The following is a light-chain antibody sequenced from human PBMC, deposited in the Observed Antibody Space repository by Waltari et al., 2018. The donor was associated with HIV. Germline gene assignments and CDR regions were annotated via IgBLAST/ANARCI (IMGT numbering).Light chain of an antibody. V-gene: IGLV4-69*01. CDR3: QTWGTGAMV. Sequence: HLVLTQSPSASASLGASVKLTCTLTSGHSSYAIAWLQQQPEKGPRYLMNLNSDGSHYKGDGIPERFSGSSSGAERYLTISSLQSEDEADYYCQTWGTGAMVFGGGTKLTVL. CDR1: SGHSSYA. CDR2: LNSDGSH. J-gene: IGLJ2*01.